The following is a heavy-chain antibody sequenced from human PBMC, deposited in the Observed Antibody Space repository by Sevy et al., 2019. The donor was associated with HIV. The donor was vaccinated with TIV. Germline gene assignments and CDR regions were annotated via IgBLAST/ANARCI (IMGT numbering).Heavy chain of an antibody. CDR3: SRPRANYVDHYFFYAMDV. D-gene: IGHD4-17*01. Sequence: GGSLRLSCAASGFAFSNYYAMHWVRQAPGKGLEWVALISYDGSDKYNSDSVKGRFTISMDNFKNTLYLQMNSLTTEDTAVYYCSRPRANYVDHYFFYAMDVWGQGTTVTVSS. CDR1: GFAFSNYYA. V-gene: IGHV3-30-3*01. CDR2: ISYDGSDK. J-gene: IGHJ6*02.